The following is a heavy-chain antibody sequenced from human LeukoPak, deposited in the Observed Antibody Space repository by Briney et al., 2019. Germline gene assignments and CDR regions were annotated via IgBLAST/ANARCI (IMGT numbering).Heavy chain of an antibody. CDR1: GFTVSSNY. V-gene: IGHV3-53*01. Sequence: GGSLRLSCAASGFTVSSNYMSWVRQAPGKGLEGVSVIYSGGSTYYADSVKGRFTISRDNSKNTLYLQMNSLRAEDTAVYYCAREARGYSYGYDFDYWGQGTLVTVSS. D-gene: IGHD5-18*01. CDR3: AREARGYSYGYDFDY. CDR2: IYSGGST. J-gene: IGHJ4*02.